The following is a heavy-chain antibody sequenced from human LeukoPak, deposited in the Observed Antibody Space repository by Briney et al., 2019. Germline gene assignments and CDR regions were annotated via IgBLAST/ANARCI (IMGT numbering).Heavy chain of an antibody. J-gene: IGHJ4*02. CDR3: VKDRGYIWNYFWTGDVVFDY. CDR1: GFTFSSYA. Sequence: GGSLRLSCSASGFTFSSYAMHWVRQAPGKGLEYVSAISSNGGSTYYADSVKGRFTISRDNSKNTLYLQMSSLRAEDTAVYYCVKDRGYIWNYFWTGDVVFDYWGQGTLVTVSS. D-gene: IGHD1-7*01. CDR2: ISSNGGST. V-gene: IGHV3-64D*06.